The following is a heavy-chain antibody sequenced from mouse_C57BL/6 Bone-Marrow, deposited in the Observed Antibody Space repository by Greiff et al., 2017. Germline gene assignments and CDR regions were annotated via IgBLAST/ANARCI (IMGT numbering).Heavy chain of an antibody. Sequence: VQLKESGGDLVKPGGSLKLSCAASGFTFSSYGMSWVRQPPDKRLEWVATISSGGSYTYYPASVKGRFTISRDNAKNTLYLQMSSLKSEDTAMYYCARAYYYGSWFAYWGQGTLVTVSA. CDR3: ARAYYYGSWFAY. V-gene: IGHV5-6*01. CDR1: GFTFSSYG. CDR2: ISSGGSYT. D-gene: IGHD1-1*01. J-gene: IGHJ3*01.